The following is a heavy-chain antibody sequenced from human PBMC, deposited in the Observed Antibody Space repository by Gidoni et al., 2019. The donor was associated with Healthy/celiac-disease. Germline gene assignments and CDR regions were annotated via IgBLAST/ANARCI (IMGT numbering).Heavy chain of an antibody. CDR1: GYSFTSYW. V-gene: IGHV5-51*01. Sequence: GYSFTSYWIGWLRQMPGKDLEWMRIIYPGDSDTRYSPSFHGQVTISTDKSISTTYLQWSSLKASDTALYYCARSSFQQQPDYYYYVMDVWGQGTMVTVSS. D-gene: IGHD6-13*01. CDR2: IYPGDSDT. CDR3: ARSSFQQQPDYYYYVMDV. J-gene: IGHJ6*02.